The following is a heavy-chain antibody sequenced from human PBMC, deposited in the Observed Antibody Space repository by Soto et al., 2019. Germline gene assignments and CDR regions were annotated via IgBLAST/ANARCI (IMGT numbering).Heavy chain of an antibody. V-gene: IGHV4-30-4*01. D-gene: IGHD3-10*01. J-gene: IGHJ4*02. CDR2: IYYSGST. CDR3: ARADYYGSGSYLVFDY. CDR1: GGSISSGDYY. Sequence: PSETLSLTCTVSGGSISSGDYYWSWIRQPPGKGLEWIGYIYYSGSTYYNPSLKSRVTISVDTSKNQFSLKLSSVTAADTAVYYCARADYYGSGSYLVFDYWGQGTLVTVSS.